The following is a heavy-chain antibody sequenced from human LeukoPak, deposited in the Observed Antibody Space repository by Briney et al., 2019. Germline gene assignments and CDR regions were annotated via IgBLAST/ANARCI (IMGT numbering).Heavy chain of an antibody. V-gene: IGHV3-33*01. D-gene: IGHD1-26*01. CDR3: ARGGYSGTYFFDY. J-gene: IGHJ4*02. CDR1: GFTSSTYG. CDR2: VWYDGSNT. Sequence: PGRSLRLSCAASGFTSSTYGMHWVRQAPGKGLEWVAVVWYDGSNTHYVDSVKGRFTISRDNSKSTLYLQMNSLTAEDTAVYYCARGGYSGTYFFDYWGQGTLVTVSS.